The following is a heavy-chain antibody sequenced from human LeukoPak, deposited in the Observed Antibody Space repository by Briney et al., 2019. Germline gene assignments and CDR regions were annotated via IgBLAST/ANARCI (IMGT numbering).Heavy chain of an antibody. CDR3: TRGLRGWPHFYGMDV. CDR2: IYLGGST. J-gene: IGHJ6*02. V-gene: IGHV4-34*01. CDR1: GGSFSGYY. D-gene: IGHD3-22*01. Sequence: SETLSLTCAVYGGSFSGYYWSWIRQPPGEGLEWIGEIYLGGSTNYRPSLKSRVTMSLDTSKNQFSLKLSSVTAADTAIYYCTRGLRGWPHFYGMDVWGQGTTVTVSS.